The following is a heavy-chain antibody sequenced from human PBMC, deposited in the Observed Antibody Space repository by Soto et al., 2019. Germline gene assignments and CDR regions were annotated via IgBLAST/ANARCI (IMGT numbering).Heavy chain of an antibody. J-gene: IGHJ6*03. CDR3: ARAPIVVVPAAIGDYYYYYMDV. D-gene: IGHD2-2*02. V-gene: IGHV1-3*01. CDR1: GYTFTSYA. CDR2: INAGNGNT. Sequence: QVQLVQSGAEVKKPGASVKVSCKASGYTFTSYAMHWVRQAPGQRLEWMGWINAGNGNTKYSQKFQGRVTITRDTSASTAYMELSSLRSEDTAVYYCARAPIVVVPAAIGDYYYYYMDVWGKGTTVTVSS.